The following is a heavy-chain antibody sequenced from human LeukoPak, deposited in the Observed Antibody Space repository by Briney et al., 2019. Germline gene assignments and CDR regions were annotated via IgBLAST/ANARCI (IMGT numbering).Heavy chain of an antibody. Sequence: GGSLRLSCAAPGFTFDDYAMHWVRQAPGKGLEWVSGISWNSGSIGYADSVKGRFTISRDNAKNSLYLQMNSLRAEDTALYYCAKDSTYYGSGSGADAFDIWGQGTMVTVSS. CDR2: ISWNSGSI. J-gene: IGHJ3*02. CDR3: AKDSTYYGSGSGADAFDI. CDR1: GFTFDDYA. D-gene: IGHD3-10*01. V-gene: IGHV3-9*01.